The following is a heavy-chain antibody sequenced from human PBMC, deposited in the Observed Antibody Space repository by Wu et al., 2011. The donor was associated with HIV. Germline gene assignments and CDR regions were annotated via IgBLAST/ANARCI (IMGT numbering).Heavy chain of an antibody. CDR3: ARDRRYFDWFWASDYLYYYGMDV. V-gene: IGHV1-18*01. CDR1: GYIFTTYG. J-gene: IGHJ6*02. Sequence: QVQLVQSGAEVRKAGASMKVSCKTSGYIFTTYGINWIRQAPGQGLEWMGWINTHNGKTDYAQKFQGRVTMTTDTSTATAYMDVRNLRSDDTAVYYCARDRRYFDWFWASDYLYYYGMDVWGQGTTVTVSS. D-gene: IGHD3-9*01. CDR2: INTHNGKT.